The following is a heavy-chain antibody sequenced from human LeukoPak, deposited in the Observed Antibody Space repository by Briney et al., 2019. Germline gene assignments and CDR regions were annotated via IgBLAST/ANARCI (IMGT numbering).Heavy chain of an antibody. CDR2: ISSSGSTI. V-gene: IGHV3-48*03. J-gene: IGHJ4*02. Sequence: GGSLRLSCAASGFTFSSYEMNWVRQAPGKGLEWVSYISSSGSTIYYADSVRGRFTISRDNAKNSLYLQMNSLRADDTAVYYCARVSPNTVTTLQYFDYWGQGTLVTVSS. D-gene: IGHD4-17*01. CDR3: ARVSPNTVTTLQYFDY. CDR1: GFTFSSYE.